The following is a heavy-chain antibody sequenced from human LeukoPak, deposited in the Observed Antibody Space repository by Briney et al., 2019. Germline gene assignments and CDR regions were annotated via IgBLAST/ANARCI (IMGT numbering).Heavy chain of an antibody. D-gene: IGHD3-22*01. CDR2: IYYSGST. V-gene: IGHV4-59*12. J-gene: IGHJ4*02. Sequence: KASETLSLTCTVSGGSISSYYWSWIRQPPGKGLEWIGYIYYSGSTNYNPSLKSRVTISVDTSKNQFSLTVSSVTAADTAVYYCTRDVPRSSGYPDNWGQGTLVTVSS. CDR1: GGSISSYY. CDR3: TRDVPRSSGYPDN.